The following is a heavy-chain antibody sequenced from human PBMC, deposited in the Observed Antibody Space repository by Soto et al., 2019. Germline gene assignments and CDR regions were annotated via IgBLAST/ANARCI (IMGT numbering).Heavy chain of an antibody. J-gene: IGHJ4*02. CDR2: MFQAGSEM. CDR1: GFTFNNYR. V-gene: IGHV3-7*01. CDR3: ARGYGGSLNS. Sequence: GGSLRLSCAASGFTFNNYRMSWVRQAPGKGLEWVANMFQAGSEMYYVDSVKGRFTISRDDAKNSLYLWMNSLRVEDTAVYYCARGYGGSLNSWGQGTLVTVSS. D-gene: IGHD2-15*01.